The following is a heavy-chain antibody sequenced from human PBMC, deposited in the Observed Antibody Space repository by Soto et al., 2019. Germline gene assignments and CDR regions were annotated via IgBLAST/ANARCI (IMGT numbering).Heavy chain of an antibody. CDR3: ARDIKTSSMYGMDV. D-gene: IGHD3-10*01. Sequence: PGGSLRLSCAASGFTFSSYAMHWVRQAPGKGLEWVAVISYDGSNKYYADSVKGRFTISRDNSKNTLYLQMNSLRAEDTAVYYCARDIKTSSMYGMDVWGQGTTVTVSS. V-gene: IGHV3-30-3*01. CDR1: GFTFSSYA. J-gene: IGHJ6*02. CDR2: ISYDGSNK.